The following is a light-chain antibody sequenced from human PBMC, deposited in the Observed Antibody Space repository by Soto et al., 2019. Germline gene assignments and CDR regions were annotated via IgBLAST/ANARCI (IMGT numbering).Light chain of an antibody. V-gene: IGKV4-1*01. Sequence: DIVMTQSPDSLAVSLGARATINCKSSQSILYNSNNKNYLAWYQQTPGQPPKLLISWSSTRESGVPDRFSGSGSGTDFTLTISSLQAEDVAVYYCQQYYTTPLTFGPGTKVEIK. CDR3: QQYYTTPLT. CDR2: WSS. CDR1: QSILYNSNNKNY. J-gene: IGKJ3*01.